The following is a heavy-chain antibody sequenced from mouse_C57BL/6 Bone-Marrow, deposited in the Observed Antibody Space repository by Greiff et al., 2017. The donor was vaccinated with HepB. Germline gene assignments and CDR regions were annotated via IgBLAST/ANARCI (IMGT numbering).Heavy chain of an antibody. CDR3: ARRITTVVATLEYYFDY. D-gene: IGHD1-1*01. CDR1: GYTFTGYW. Sequence: LVESGAELMKPGASVKLSCKATGYTFTGYWIEWVKQRPGHGLEWIGEILPGSGSTNYNEKFKGKATFTADTSSNTAYMQLSSLTTEDSAIYYCARRITTVVATLEYYFDYWGQGTTLTVSS. CDR2: ILPGSGST. V-gene: IGHV1-9*01. J-gene: IGHJ2*01.